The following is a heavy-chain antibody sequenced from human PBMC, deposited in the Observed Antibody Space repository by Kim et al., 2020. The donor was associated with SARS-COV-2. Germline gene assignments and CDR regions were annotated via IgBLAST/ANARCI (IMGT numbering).Heavy chain of an antibody. D-gene: IGHD3-22*01. Sequence: SETLSLTCTVSGGSISSYYWSWIRQPPGKGLEWLGYIYYSGSTSYNPSLKSRVTISLDTSGTQFSLKLSSVTAADTAVYYCAREGYYDSSGYYHHDAFDIWGQGTVVTVSS. V-gene: IGHV4-59*01. CDR1: GGSISSYY. CDR2: IYYSGST. J-gene: IGHJ3*02. CDR3: AREGYYDSSGYYHHDAFDI.